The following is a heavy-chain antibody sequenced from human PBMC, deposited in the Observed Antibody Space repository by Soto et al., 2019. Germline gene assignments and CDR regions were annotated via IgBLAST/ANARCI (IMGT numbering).Heavy chain of an antibody. CDR3: ARATYYDILTGYFNTPDAGEFFDY. D-gene: IGHD3-9*01. CDR1: GFTLSSYR. CDR2: ISSSSSTI. J-gene: IGHJ4*02. Sequence: QLGGSLRLSCAASGFTLSSYRMNWVRQAPGKGLEWVSYISSSSSTIYYADSVKGRFTISRDNVKNSLYLQMNSLRAEDTAVYYCARATYYDILTGYFNTPDAGEFFDYWGQGTLVTVSS. V-gene: IGHV3-48*01.